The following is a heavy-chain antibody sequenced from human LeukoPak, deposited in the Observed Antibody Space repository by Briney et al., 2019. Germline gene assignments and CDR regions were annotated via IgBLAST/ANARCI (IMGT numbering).Heavy chain of an antibody. D-gene: IGHD6-19*01. Sequence: GGSLRLSCAASGFTVSSNYMSWVRQAPGKGLEWVSVIYSGGSTYYADSVKGRFTISRDNSKNTLYLQMNSLRAEDTAVYYCARDVSEVAGFAFDIWGQGTMVTVSS. CDR1: GFTVSSNY. CDR2: IYSGGST. V-gene: IGHV3-53*01. CDR3: ARDVSEVAGFAFDI. J-gene: IGHJ3*02.